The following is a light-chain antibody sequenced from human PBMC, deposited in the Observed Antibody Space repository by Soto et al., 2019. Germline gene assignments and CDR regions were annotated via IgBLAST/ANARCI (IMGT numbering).Light chain of an antibody. CDR2: WAS. Sequence: DIVMTQSPDSLAVSLGERATINCKSSQSVLYSSSNKNFLTWYQQKPGQPPKLLIYWASTREFGVPDRFSGSGSGTDFSLTISSLQAEDVAVYYSQQYHRIPLTFGGGTKVDIK. J-gene: IGKJ4*01. CDR3: QQYHRIPLT. V-gene: IGKV4-1*01. CDR1: QSVLYSSSNKNF.